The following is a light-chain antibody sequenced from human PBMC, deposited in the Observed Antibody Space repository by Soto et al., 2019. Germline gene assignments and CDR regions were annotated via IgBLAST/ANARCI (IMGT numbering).Light chain of an antibody. J-gene: IGLJ2*01. Sequence: QSALTQPASVSGSPGQSITISCTGTSSDIGAYDYVSWFQQYPGKAPTLLIYEVTFRPSGVSSRFSGSKSGNTASLTISGLQTEDEADYYCGSYASATLIFGGGTKLTGL. CDR3: GSYASATLI. CDR2: EVT. V-gene: IGLV2-14*01. CDR1: SSDIGAYDY.